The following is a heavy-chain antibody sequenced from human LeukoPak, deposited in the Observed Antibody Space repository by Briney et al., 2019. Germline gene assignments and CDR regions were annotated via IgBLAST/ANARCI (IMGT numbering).Heavy chain of an antibody. J-gene: IGHJ4*02. CDR1: GGSTSSNGYY. Sequence: SETLSLTCTVSGGSTSSNGYYWAWFRQPPGKGLEWIGSIYYSGGTYYNPSLKSRVTFSVDTSKNQFSLKLSSVTAADTAVYYCARASSRRDYWGQGDLCTVSS. CDR2: IYYSGGT. CDR3: ARASSRRDY. D-gene: IGHD6-13*01. V-gene: IGHV4-39*07.